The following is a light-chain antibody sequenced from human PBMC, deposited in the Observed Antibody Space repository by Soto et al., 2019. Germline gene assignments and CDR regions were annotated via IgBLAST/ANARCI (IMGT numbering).Light chain of an antibody. J-gene: IGKJ2*01. V-gene: IGKV3-20*01. CDR1: QSVNSRY. Sequence: EIVLTQSPGTLSLSPGERATLSCRASQSVNSRYLGWYQQIPGQAPRLLIDGASNRDTGIPDRFSGGGSGTDFNLAISRLEPEDLAVYYCQLYGSSPSYTFGQGTKLEIK. CDR3: QLYGSSPSYT. CDR2: GAS.